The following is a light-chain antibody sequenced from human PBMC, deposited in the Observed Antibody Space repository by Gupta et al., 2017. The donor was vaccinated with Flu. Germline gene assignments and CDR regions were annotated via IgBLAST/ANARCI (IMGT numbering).Light chain of an antibody. Sequence: DAVLTQSPLSLPVTLGQPVSISCRSSQGLLYSDGNTNLNWFHQTPGQPPRRLIYRVSVRDSGVPDRFSGSGSGTDFTLKISRVEADDIGVYYCMQGTHWPYTFGQGTKLEIK. V-gene: IGKV2-30*01. J-gene: IGKJ2*01. CDR1: QGLLYSDGNTN. CDR3: MQGTHWPYT. CDR2: RVS.